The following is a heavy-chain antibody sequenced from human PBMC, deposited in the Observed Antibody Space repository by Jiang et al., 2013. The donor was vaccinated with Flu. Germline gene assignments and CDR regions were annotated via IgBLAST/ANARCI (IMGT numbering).Heavy chain of an antibody. CDR1: GFTFSSYG. J-gene: IGHJ4*02. CDR2: ISYDGSNK. Sequence: RLSCAASGFTFSSYGMHWVRQAPGKGLEWVAVISYDGSNKYYADSVKGRFTISRDNSKNTLYLQMNSLRAEDTAVYYCAKDLARASYYYDSSGYSPFDYWGQGTLVTVSS. D-gene: IGHD3-22*01. CDR3: AKDLARASYYYDSSGYSPFDY. V-gene: IGHV3-30*18.